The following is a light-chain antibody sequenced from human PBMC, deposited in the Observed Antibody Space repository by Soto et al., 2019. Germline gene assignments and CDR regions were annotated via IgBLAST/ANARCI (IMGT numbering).Light chain of an antibody. Sequence: QSLLTKPASVSLSPGQSITISRTGTSSNVGSYKLVSWYQQHPGKAPKLMIFEVSKRPSGVSNRFSGSKSGNTASLTISGLKVEDEADYYCCSSGGSPTYVFGTGTKVTVL. CDR3: CSSGGSPTYV. J-gene: IGLJ1*01. CDR2: EVS. CDR1: SSNVGSYKL. V-gene: IGLV2-23*02.